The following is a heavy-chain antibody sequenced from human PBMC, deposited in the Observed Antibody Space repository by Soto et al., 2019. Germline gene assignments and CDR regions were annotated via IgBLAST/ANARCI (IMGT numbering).Heavy chain of an antibody. CDR1: GGSISSYY. J-gene: IGHJ4*02. Sequence: ETLSLTCTVSGGSISSYYWSWIRQPPGKGLEWIGYIYYSGSTNYNPSLKSRVTISVDTSKKQFSLKLSSVTAADTAVYYCARAGCGGDCLGHFDYWGQGTLVTVSS. D-gene: IGHD2-21*02. V-gene: IGHV4-59*01. CDR2: IYYSGST. CDR3: ARAGCGGDCLGHFDY.